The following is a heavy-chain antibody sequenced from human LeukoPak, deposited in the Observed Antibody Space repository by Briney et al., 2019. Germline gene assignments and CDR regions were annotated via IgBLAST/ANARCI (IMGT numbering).Heavy chain of an antibody. V-gene: IGHV3-30-3*01. CDR1: GFTFSSYA. D-gene: IGHD5-12*01. Sequence: GRSLRLSCAASGFTFSSYAMHWVRQAPGKGLEWVAVISYDGSNKYYADPVKGRFTISRDNSKNTLYPQMNSLRAEDTAVYYCARKAMSFSEWLFYFDYWGQGTLVTVSS. CDR3: ARKAMSFSEWLFYFDY. J-gene: IGHJ4*02. CDR2: ISYDGSNK.